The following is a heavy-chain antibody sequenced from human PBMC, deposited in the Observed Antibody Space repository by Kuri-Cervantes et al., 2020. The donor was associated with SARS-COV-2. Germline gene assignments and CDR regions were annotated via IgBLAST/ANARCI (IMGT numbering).Heavy chain of an antibody. CDR2: INAGNGNT. D-gene: IGHD2/OR15-2a*01. Sequence: ASVKVSCKASGYTFTSYPMHWVRQAPGQRLEWMGWINAGNGNTKYSQKFQGRVTISRDTSASTAYMELSSLRSEDTAGDYCARDTNIVTISGLYGYWGQGTLVTVSS. CDR1: GYTFTSYP. J-gene: IGHJ4*02. CDR3: ARDTNIVTISGLYGY. V-gene: IGHV1-3*01.